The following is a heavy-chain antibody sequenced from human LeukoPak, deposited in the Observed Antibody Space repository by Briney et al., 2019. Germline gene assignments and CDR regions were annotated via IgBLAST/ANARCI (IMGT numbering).Heavy chain of an antibody. V-gene: IGHV4-59*01. J-gene: IGHJ1*01. CDR3: ARGNGDYVEYFQH. CDR2: VSYSGTT. CDR1: GGSISTYY. D-gene: IGHD4-17*01. Sequence: SETLSLTCSVSGGSISTYYWSWIRQPPGKGLERIGCVSYSGTTKYSPSLKSRVTISVDTSKNQFSLKLTSVTAADTAVYYCARGNGDYVEYFQHWGQGTLVTVSS.